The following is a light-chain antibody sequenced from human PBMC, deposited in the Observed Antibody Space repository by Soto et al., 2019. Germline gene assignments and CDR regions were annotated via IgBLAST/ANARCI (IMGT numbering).Light chain of an antibody. J-gene: IGKJ3*01. V-gene: IGKV1-27*01. Sequence: DIQMTQSPSSLSASVGDRVTITCRASQGISNYLAWYQQKPGKVPKLLIYGSSTLQSGVPSRYSGSGSGTDFTLSISSPPPEIVASYYSEHYNSYPEFTFGPGTKVDIK. CDR1: QGISNY. CDR3: EHYNSYPEFT. CDR2: GSS.